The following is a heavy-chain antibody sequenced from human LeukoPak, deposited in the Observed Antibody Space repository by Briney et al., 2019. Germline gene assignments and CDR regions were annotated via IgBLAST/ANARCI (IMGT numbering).Heavy chain of an antibody. CDR1: GGTFSCYA. J-gene: IGHJ6*04. D-gene: IGHD3-3*01. V-gene: IGHV1-69*13. Sequence: SVKVSCKASGGTFSCYAISWVRQAPGQGLEWMGGIIPIFGTANYAQKFQGRVTITADESTSTAYMELSSLRSEDTAVYYCAGSITTDPNPAMDVWGKGTTVTVSP. CDR3: AGSITTDPNPAMDV. CDR2: IIPIFGTA.